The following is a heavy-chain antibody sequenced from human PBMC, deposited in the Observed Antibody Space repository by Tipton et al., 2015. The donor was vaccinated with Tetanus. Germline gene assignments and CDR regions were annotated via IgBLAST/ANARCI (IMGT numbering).Heavy chain of an antibody. CDR3: ARDCGEDWTNFYYMDV. CDR1: GFIFSNYW. D-gene: IGHD3/OR15-3a*01. CDR2: INRNGGGK. J-gene: IGHJ6*03. Sequence: SLRLSCSASGFIFSNYWMSWVRQAPGKGLEWVANINRNGGGKYYVDSVKGRFTISRDEAKKSVYLEMSSLTVGDTAVYYCARDCGEDWTNFYYMDVWGKGATAIVSS. V-gene: IGHV3-7*01.